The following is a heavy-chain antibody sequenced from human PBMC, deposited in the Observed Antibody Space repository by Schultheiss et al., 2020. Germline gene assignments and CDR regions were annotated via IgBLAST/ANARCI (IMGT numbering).Heavy chain of an antibody. Sequence: SETLSLTCAVYGGSFSDYFWSWIRQFPGKGLEWIGEINHSGSTNYNPSLKSRVTISVDTSKNQFSLKLSSVTAADTAVYYCARYVTYSSGWYPYYYYMDVWGKGTTVTVSS. CDR2: INHSGST. CDR1: GGSFSDYF. J-gene: IGHJ6*03. D-gene: IGHD6-19*01. CDR3: ARYVTYSSGWYPYYYYMDV. V-gene: IGHV4-34*01.